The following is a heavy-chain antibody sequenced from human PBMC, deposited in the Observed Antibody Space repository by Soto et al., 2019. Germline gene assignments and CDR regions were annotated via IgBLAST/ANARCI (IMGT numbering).Heavy chain of an antibody. CDR3: ARWGTTFYYYYGMDV. D-gene: IGHD1-26*01. Sequence: PGGFLRLACSDSGFTFSSYWMSWVRQAPGKGLEWVANIKQDGSEKYYVDSVKGRFTISRDNAKNSLYLQMNSLRAEDTAVYYCARWGTTFYYYYGMDVWGQGTTVTVSS. CDR1: GFTFSSYW. J-gene: IGHJ6*02. V-gene: IGHV3-7*01. CDR2: IKQDGSEK.